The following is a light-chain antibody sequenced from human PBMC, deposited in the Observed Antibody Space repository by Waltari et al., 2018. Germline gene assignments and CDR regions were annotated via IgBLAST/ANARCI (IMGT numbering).Light chain of an antibody. CDR1: SGSIASNY. CDR2: EDN. CDR3: QSYYSINWV. Sequence: NFVLTQPHSVSESPGKTVTFSCTRSSGSIASNYVQLYQQRPGSSPTTMIYEDNLRPSGVPDRFSGSIDSSSNSASLTISGLKTEDETDYYCQSYYSINWVFGGGTKLTVL. V-gene: IGLV6-57*01. J-gene: IGLJ3*02.